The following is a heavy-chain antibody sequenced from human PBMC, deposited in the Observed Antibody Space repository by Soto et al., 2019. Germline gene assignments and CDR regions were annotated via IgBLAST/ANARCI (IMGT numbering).Heavy chain of an antibody. D-gene: IGHD3-16*02. CDR3: ATQLADLSTVGGVIVTTPRYHFDY. Sequence: QVQLVESGGGVVQPGRSLRLSCAASGFTFSSYGMNWVRQAPGKGLEWVAVIWYDGSNKYYADSVKGRFTISRDNSKNTLDLQMNSLRAEDKAVYYCATQLADLSTVGGVIVTTPRYHFDYWGQGTLVTVSS. CDR1: GFTFSSYG. V-gene: IGHV3-33*01. J-gene: IGHJ4*02. CDR2: IWYDGSNK.